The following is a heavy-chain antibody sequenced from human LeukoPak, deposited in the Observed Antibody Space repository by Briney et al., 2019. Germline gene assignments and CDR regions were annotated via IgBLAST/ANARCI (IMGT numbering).Heavy chain of an antibody. V-gene: IGHV4-34*01. CDR2: INHSGST. Sequence: PSETLSLTCAVYGGSFSGYYWSWIRQPPGKGLEWIGEINHSGSTNYNPSLKSRVTISVDTSKNQSSLKLSSVTAADTAVYYCARGLGYYDFWSGYSNWFDPGGQGTLVTVSS. CDR1: GGSFSGYY. D-gene: IGHD3-3*01. J-gene: IGHJ5*02. CDR3: ARGLGYYDFWSGYSNWFDP.